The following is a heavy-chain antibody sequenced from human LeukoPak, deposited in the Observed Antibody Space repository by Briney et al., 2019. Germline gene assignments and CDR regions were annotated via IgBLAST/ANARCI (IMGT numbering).Heavy chain of an antibody. D-gene: IGHD2-21*02. CDR3: ARSSDLPSNWYFDL. CDR2: INHSGST. V-gene: IGHV4-30-2*01. CDR1: GGSISSGGYY. J-gene: IGHJ2*01. Sequence: SQTLSLTCTVSGGSISSGGYYWSWIRQPPGKGLEWIGEINHSGSTNYNPSLKSRVTISVDTSKNQFSLKLSSVTAADTAVYYCARSSDLPSNWYFDLWGRGTLVTVSS.